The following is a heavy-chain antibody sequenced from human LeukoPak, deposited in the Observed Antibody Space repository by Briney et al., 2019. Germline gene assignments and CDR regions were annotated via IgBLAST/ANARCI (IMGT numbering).Heavy chain of an antibody. J-gene: IGHJ4*02. CDR1: GGSISSYY. CDR2: IYYSGRT. CDR3: ARGDGDSRFDY. D-gene: IGHD4-17*01. Sequence: SETLSLTCTVSGGSISSYYWSWIRQPPGKGLEWIGYIYYSGRTNYNPSLKSRVTISVDKSKNELSLKLSSVTAADTAVYYCARGDGDSRFDYWGQGTLVTVSS. V-gene: IGHV4-59*12.